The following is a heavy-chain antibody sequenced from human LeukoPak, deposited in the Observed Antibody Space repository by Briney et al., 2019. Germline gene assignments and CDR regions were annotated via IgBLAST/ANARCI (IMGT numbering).Heavy chain of an antibody. V-gene: IGHV3-23*01. D-gene: IGHD3-16*01. Sequence: GGSLRLSCAASGFTFSSYAMSWVRQAPGKGLEWVSGISGSGGSTYYTDSVKGRFTISRDNFKNTLYLQMNSLRAEDTAVYYCAKDTSLRHYDYVWGSSPAFDYWGQGTLVTVSS. J-gene: IGHJ4*02. CDR3: AKDTSLRHYDYVWGSSPAFDY. CDR2: ISGSGGST. CDR1: GFTFSSYA.